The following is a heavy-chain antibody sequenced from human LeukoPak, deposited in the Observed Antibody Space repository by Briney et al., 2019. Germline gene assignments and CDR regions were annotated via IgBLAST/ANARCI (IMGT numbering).Heavy chain of an antibody. CDR2: MNEDGSEN. Sequence: GGSLRLSCAASGFTFSKSWMSWVRQAPGKGLEGVANMNEDGSENDYVDSVKGRFTISRENARKSLYLQMSSLRAEDTAVYYCATYSHWVAGDVWGQGTTVTVSS. J-gene: IGHJ6*02. CDR1: GFTFSKSW. CDR3: ATYSHWVAGDV. V-gene: IGHV3-7*01. D-gene: IGHD3-16*01.